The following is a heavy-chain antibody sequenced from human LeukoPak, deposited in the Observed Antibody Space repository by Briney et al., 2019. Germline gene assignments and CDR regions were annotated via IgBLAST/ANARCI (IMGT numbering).Heavy chain of an antibody. CDR1: GFTFGDYA. V-gene: IGHV3-49*04. Sequence: GGSLRLSCTASGFTFGDYAMGWVRQAPGKGLEWVGFIRSKAYGGTTEYAASVKGRFTISRDDSKSIAYLQMNSLKTEDTAVYYCTRDHTTDFWSGYYVDYWGQGTLVTVSS. CDR3: TRDHTTDFWSGYYVDY. D-gene: IGHD3-3*01. CDR2: IRSKAYGGTT. J-gene: IGHJ4*02.